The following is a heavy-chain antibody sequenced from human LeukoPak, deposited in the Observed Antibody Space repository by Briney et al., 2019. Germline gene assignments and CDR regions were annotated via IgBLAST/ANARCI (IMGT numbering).Heavy chain of an antibody. CDR3: AGSIAVAGTAFDY. V-gene: IGHV4-34*01. CDR2: INHSGST. CDR1: GGSLSSYY. J-gene: IGHJ4*02. D-gene: IGHD6-19*01. Sequence: SETLSLTCTVSGGSLSSYYWSWIRQPPGKGLEWIGEINHSGSTNYNPSLKSRVTISVDTSKNQFSLKLSSVTAADTAVYYCAGSIAVAGTAFDYWGQGTLVTV.